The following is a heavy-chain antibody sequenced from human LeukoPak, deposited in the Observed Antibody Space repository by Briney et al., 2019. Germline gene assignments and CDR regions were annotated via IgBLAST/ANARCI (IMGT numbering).Heavy chain of an antibody. J-gene: IGHJ4*02. D-gene: IGHD3-10*01. Sequence: GGSLRLFCAASGFTFSDCCMSWIRQAPGKGLEWVSYISSSGSTIYYADSVKGRFTISRDNAKNSLYLQMNSLRAEDAAVYYCARGMVRGNDYWGQGTLVTVSS. V-gene: IGHV3-11*01. CDR1: GFTFSDCC. CDR2: ISSSGSTI. CDR3: ARGMVRGNDY.